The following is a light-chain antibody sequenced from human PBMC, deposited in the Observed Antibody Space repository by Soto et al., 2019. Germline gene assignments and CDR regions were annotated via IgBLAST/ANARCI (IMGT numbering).Light chain of an antibody. CDR2: DVS. J-gene: IGLJ1*01. Sequence: QSALNQPASVSGSPGQSITISCTGTSSDVGGYNYVSWYQQHPGKAPKLMIYDVSNRPSGVSDRFSGSKSGNTASLTISGLLAEDEADYYCCSYTSSSTYVFGTGTKVTVL. CDR1: SSDVGGYNY. V-gene: IGLV2-14*03. CDR3: CSYTSSSTYV.